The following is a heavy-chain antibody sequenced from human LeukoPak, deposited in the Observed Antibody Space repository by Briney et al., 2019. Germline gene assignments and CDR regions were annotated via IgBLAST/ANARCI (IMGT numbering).Heavy chain of an antibody. D-gene: IGHD3-22*01. V-gene: IGHV3-23*01. CDR2: ITPNAARA. CDR3: AIMHGYYDGSGYWVQ. Sequence: GGSLRLSCAASGFTFGSYGMSWVRHAPGKGLEWVSSITPNAARASYADSEKGSFTISRANPSNTQYMQLHSLRDENTAVYNCAIMHGYYDGSGYWVQWGQGTLVTVSS. J-gene: IGHJ1*01. CDR1: GFTFGSYG.